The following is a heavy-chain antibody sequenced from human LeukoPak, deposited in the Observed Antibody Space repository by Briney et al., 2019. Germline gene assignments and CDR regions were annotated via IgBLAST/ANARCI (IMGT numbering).Heavy chain of an antibody. CDR2: IWYDGSNK. D-gene: IGHD1-1*01. Sequence: PGGSLRLSCAASGFTFSNHGMHWVRQAPGKGLEWVAVIWYDGSNKYYADSVKGRFTISRDNSKNTLYLQMNSLRAEDTAVYYCVRENRYNFDYWGQGTLVTVSS. CDR3: VRENRYNFDY. CDR1: GFTFSNHG. J-gene: IGHJ4*02. V-gene: IGHV3-33*01.